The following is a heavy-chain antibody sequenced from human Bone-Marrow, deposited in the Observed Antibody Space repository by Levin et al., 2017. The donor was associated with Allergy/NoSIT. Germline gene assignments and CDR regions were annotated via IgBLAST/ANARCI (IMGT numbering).Heavy chain of an antibody. D-gene: IGHD3-10*01. V-gene: IGHV3-49*03. CDR3: TRDEGVPTGRYFTFDY. J-gene: IGHJ4*02. CDR2: IKSNIYGGTT. CDR1: GFTFGHYA. Sequence: GGSLRLSCTTSGFTFGHYAMSWFRQAPGKGLEWIGFIKSNIYGGTTKYAASVKGRFTISRDDSKSIASLQMNNLKTEDTGIYLCTRDEGVPTGRYFTFDYWGQGSLVTVSS.